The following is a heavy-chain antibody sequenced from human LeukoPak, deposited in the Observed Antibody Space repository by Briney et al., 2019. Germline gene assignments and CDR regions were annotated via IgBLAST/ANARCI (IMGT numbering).Heavy chain of an antibody. CDR1: GGSFSGYY. V-gene: IGHV4-34*01. D-gene: IGHD4-17*01. Sequence: SETLSHTCAVYGGSFSGYYWSWIRQPPGKGLEWIGEINHSGSTNYNPSLKSRVTISVDTSKNQFSLKLSSVTAADTAVYYCARVIYGVSSSYYFDYWGQGTLVTVSS. CDR3: ARVIYGVSSSYYFDY. CDR2: INHSGST. J-gene: IGHJ4*02.